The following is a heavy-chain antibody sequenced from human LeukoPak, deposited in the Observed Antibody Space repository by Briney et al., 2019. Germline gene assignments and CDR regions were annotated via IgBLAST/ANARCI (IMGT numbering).Heavy chain of an antibody. Sequence: SETLSLTCTVSGYSISSGYYWGWIRQPPGKGLEWIGSIYYSGSTYYNPSLKSRVTISVDTSKNQFSLKLSSVTAADTAVYYCARYRRGAFDIWGQGTMVTVSS. CDR1: GYSISSGYY. V-gene: IGHV4-38-2*02. CDR2: IYYSGST. CDR3: ARYRRGAFDI. J-gene: IGHJ3*02.